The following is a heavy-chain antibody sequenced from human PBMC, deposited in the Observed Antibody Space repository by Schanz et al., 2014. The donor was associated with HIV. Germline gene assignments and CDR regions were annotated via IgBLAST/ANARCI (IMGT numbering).Heavy chain of an antibody. Sequence: EVQLMESGGGLVQPGRSLRLSCAASGFNMEDYAMHWVRQGPGKGLEWVSGISWNRGRLGYGDAVKGRFTISRDNAKNSLYLQMNSLRVEDTALFYCARRRADQKTFDYWGQGALVTVSS. CDR2: ISWNRGRL. V-gene: IGHV3-9*01. CDR3: ARRRADQKTFDY. D-gene: IGHD2-2*01. CDR1: GFNMEDYA. J-gene: IGHJ4*02.